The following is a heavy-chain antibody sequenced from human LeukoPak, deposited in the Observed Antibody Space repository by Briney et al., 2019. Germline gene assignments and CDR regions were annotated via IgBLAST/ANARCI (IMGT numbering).Heavy chain of an antibody. Sequence: SETLSLTCAVSGYSISSGYYWGWLRQSPGKGLEGIGRIDRSGNTYYNPPLKSRVAISVDTSSNQFSLRLTSVTAADTAVYYCARMDDYFGSGNYYNVINYYYMDVWGKGTTVTVS. V-gene: IGHV4-38-2*01. CDR1: GYSISSGYY. CDR2: IDRSGNT. J-gene: IGHJ6*03. CDR3: ARMDDYFGSGNYYNVINYYYMDV. D-gene: IGHD3-10*01.